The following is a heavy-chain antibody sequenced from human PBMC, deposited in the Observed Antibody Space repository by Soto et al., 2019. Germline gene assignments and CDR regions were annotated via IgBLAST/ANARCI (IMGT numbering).Heavy chain of an antibody. Sequence: QVQLQESGPGLVKPSETLSLTCTVFGDSVSSGSYYWSWIRQPPGKGLEWIGYIYYSGSTNYNPSLKSRDTISIDTSNNQFSLKLSSVTAADTALYYCARGIPAPGRWGQGTLVTVSS. CDR3: ARGIPAPGR. CDR1: GDSVSSGSYY. CDR2: IYYSGST. D-gene: IGHD6-13*01. J-gene: IGHJ4*02. V-gene: IGHV4-61*01.